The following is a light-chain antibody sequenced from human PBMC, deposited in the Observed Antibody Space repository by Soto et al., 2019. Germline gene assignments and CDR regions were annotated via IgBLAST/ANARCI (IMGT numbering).Light chain of an antibody. CDR2: EVR. CDR1: SSDVGGYEY. J-gene: IGLJ1*01. V-gene: IGLV2-14*01. CDR3: SSYRGGSTYV. Sequence: QSALTQPASVSGSPGQSITISCTGTSSDVGGYEYVSWYQQHPGNAPKLMIYEVRDRPSGVSSRFSGSKSGNTASLTISGLQAEDEADYFCSSYRGGSTYVFGTGTKVTVL.